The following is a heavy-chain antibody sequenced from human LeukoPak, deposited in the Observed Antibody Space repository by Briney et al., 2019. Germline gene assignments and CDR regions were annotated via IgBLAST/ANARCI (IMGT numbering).Heavy chain of an antibody. CDR2: IRYDGSNK. J-gene: IGHJ4*02. Sequence: GGSLRLSCAASGFTFSSYGMHWVRQAPGKGLEWVAFIRYDGSNKYYADSVKGRFTISRDDSKNTLYLQMNSLRAEDTAVYYCAKDVGRYGFWSGLGYWGQGTLVTVSS. D-gene: IGHD3-3*01. CDR1: GFTFSSYG. V-gene: IGHV3-30*02. CDR3: AKDVGRYGFWSGLGY.